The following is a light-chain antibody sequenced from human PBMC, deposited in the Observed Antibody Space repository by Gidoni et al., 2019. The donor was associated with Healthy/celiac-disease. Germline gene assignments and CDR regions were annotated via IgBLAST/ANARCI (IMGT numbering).Light chain of an antibody. V-gene: IGLV2-14*01. CDR2: DVS. Sequence: SALTQPASVSGSPGQSITISCTGTSSEVGGYNYVSWYQQHPGKAPQLMIYDVSNRPSGVSNRFSGSKSGNTASLTISGLQAEDEADYYCSSYTSSSTLGVVFGGGTKLTV. CDR1: SSEVGGYNY. CDR3: SSYTSSSTLGVV. J-gene: IGLJ2*01.